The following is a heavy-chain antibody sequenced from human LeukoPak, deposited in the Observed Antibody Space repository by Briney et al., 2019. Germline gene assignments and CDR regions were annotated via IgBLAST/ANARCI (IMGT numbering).Heavy chain of an antibody. D-gene: IGHD3-10*01. CDR2: IYPGDSDT. Sequence: GESLKISCKGSGYSFTSYRIGWVRRMPGKGLEWMGIIYPGDSDTRYSPSFQGQVTISADKSISTAYLQWSSLKASDTAMYYCASSTYYYGSLRLPYYYYMDVWGKGTTVTVSS. CDR3: ASSTYYYGSLRLPYYYYMDV. CDR1: GYSFTSYR. J-gene: IGHJ6*03. V-gene: IGHV5-51*01.